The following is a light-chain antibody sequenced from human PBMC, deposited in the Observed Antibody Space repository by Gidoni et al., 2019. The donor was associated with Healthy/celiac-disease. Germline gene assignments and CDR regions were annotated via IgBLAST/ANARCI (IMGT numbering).Light chain of an antibody. CDR3: MQGTHWPVT. J-gene: IGKJ3*01. Sequence: DVVMTQSQLSLPVTLGQPASISCRSSPSLVNSDGNTFLNWLQQRPGPSPRRLNYEFSHRASGVPDICSGSGSGTFFTLKSSMVEAEDVGVYYCMQGTHWPVTFGPGTKVDIK. CDR2: EFS. CDR1: PSLVNSDGNTF. V-gene: IGKV2-30*01.